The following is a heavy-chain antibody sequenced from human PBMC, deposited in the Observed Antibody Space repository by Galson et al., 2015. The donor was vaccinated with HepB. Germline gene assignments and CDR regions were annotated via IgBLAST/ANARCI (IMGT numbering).Heavy chain of an antibody. CDR3: ARQDYGDYYYYYGMDV. CDR2: IYYSGST. CDR1: GGSISSGDYY. J-gene: IGHJ6*02. Sequence: TLSLTCTVSGGSISSGDYYWSWIRQPPGKGLEWIGYIYYSGSTYYNPSLKSRVTISVDTSKNQFSLKLSSVTAADTAVYYCARQDYGDYYYYYGMDVWGQGTTVTVSS. V-gene: IGHV4-30-4*01. D-gene: IGHD4-17*01.